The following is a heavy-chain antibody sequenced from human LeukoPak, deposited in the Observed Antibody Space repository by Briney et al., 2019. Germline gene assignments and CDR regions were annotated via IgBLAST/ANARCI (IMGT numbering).Heavy chain of an antibody. CDR2: IYYSGST. J-gene: IGHJ6*03. V-gene: IGHV4-34*01. CDR1: GVSFSGYY. D-gene: IGHD5-18*01. Sequence: SETLSLTCAVYGVSFSGYYWSWIRQPPGKGLEWIWSIYYSGSTYYNPSLKSRVTISVDTSKNQFSLKMSSVTAADTAVYYCARGRGYSYSYSLPSYYMDVWGKGTTVTVSS. CDR3: ARGRGYSYSYSLPSYYMDV.